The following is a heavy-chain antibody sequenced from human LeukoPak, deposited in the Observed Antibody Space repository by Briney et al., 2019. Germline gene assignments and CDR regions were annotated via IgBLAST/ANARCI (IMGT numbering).Heavy chain of an antibody. Sequence: SATLSLTCAVYGGSFSGYYWSWIRHPPRKWLEWIGEINHSGSTNYNPSLMRPVTISVDTSKIQFSLKLSSVTAAATAVYSCGTNAFPRYYSYYGMDVWGQGTTVTVSS. CDR3: GTNAFPRYYSYYGMDV. CDR1: GGSFSGYY. D-gene: IGHD2-2*01. CDR2: INHSGST. J-gene: IGHJ6*02. V-gene: IGHV4-34*01.